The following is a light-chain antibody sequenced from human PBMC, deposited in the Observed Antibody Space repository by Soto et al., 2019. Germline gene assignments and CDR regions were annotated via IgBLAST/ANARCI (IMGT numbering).Light chain of an antibody. CDR1: SSDVGGYNY. Sequence: QSVLTQPASVSGSPGQSITISCTGTSSDVGGYNYVSWYQQHPGTAPKLMIYEVTNRPSGVSHRFSGSKSGNTASLTISGLQAEDEADYYCSSFTSNYTPGVFGTGTKLTVL. CDR3: SSFTSNYTPGV. V-gene: IGLV2-14*01. CDR2: EVT. J-gene: IGLJ1*01.